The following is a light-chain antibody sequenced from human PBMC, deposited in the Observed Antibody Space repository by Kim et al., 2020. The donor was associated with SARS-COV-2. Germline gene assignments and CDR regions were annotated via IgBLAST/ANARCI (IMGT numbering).Light chain of an antibody. Sequence: ASVGDGVTITCRASQTIGTFLSWFQQKPGEAPKLLVYAASTLQTGVSVRFSGSGYGTVFTLTISNLQPEDSATYYCQQSYTTPRTFGGGTKVDIK. CDR3: QQSYTTPRT. V-gene: IGKV1-39*01. CDR1: QTIGTF. CDR2: AAS. J-gene: IGKJ4*01.